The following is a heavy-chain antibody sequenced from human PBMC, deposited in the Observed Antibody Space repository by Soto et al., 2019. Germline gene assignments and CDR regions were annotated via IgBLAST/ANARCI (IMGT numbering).Heavy chain of an antibody. CDR3: ASWLKGTDIGNEYYGMDV. J-gene: IGHJ6*02. D-gene: IGHD1-1*01. V-gene: IGHV1-69*12. CDR1: GGAFSDYA. Sequence: QVQLVQSGAEVKKPGSSVKVSCKASGGAFSDYAFSWVRQDPGQGLEWLGGIMPIFRAPDYAQKFQGRVTTNAKDFTRTAYMELNRLSSADTAVYYCASWLKGTDIGNEYYGMDVWGQGTTVTVS. CDR2: IMPIFRAP.